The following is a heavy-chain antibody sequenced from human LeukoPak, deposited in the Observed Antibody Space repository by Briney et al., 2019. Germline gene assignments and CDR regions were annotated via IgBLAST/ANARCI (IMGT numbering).Heavy chain of an antibody. CDR1: GYTFTSYG. D-gene: IGHD2-2*01. CDR2: ISAYNGNT. V-gene: IGHV1-18*01. J-gene: IGHJ3*02. Sequence: ASVKVSCKASGYTFTSYGISWVRQAPGQGLEWMGWISAYNGNTNYAQKLQGRVTMTTDTSTSTAYTELRSLRSDDTAVYYCARGYCSSTSCYEDAFDIWGQGTMVTVSS. CDR3: ARGYCSSTSCYEDAFDI.